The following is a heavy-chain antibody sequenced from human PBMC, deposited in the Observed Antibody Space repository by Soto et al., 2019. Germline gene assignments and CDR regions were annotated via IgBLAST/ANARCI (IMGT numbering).Heavy chain of an antibody. D-gene: IGHD2-2*02. CDR1: GFTFSSYW. Sequence: GGSLRLSCAASGFTFSSYWMHWVRQAPGKGLVWVSRINSDGSSTSYADSVKGRFTISRDNAKNTLYLQMNSLRAEDTAVYYCARGGWCSSTSCYSGYYYYMDVWGKGTTVTVSS. CDR3: ARGGWCSSTSCYSGYYYYMDV. V-gene: IGHV3-74*01. J-gene: IGHJ6*03. CDR2: INSDGSST.